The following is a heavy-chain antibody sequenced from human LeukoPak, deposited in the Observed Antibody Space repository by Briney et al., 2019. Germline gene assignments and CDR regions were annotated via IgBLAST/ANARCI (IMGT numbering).Heavy chain of an antibody. CDR2: IIPIFGTA. Sequence: GASVKVSCKASGGTFSSYAISWVRQAPGQGLGWMGGIIPIFGTANYAQKFQGRVTITTDESTSTAYMELSSLRSEDTAVYYCARVVRGAYCSGGSCYFDYWGQGTLVTVSS. CDR3: ARVVRGAYCSGGSCYFDY. J-gene: IGHJ4*02. CDR1: GGTFSSYA. V-gene: IGHV1-69*05. D-gene: IGHD2-15*01.